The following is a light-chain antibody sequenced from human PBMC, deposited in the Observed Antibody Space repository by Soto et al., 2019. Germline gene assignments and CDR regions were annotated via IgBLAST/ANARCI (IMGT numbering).Light chain of an antibody. CDR3: QQYNNWPPFT. Sequence: EIVLTQSPATLSLSPGERATLSCRASQSVSSYLAWYQQKPGQAPRLLIYDASNRATGIPARFSGSGSGTDFTLTISSLEPEDFAVYYCQQYNNWPPFTFGPGTKVEIK. CDR2: DAS. V-gene: IGKV3-11*01. J-gene: IGKJ3*01. CDR1: QSVSSY.